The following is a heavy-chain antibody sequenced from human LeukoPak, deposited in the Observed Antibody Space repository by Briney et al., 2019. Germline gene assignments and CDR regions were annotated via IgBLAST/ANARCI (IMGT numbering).Heavy chain of an antibody. Sequence: GGSLRLSCAASGFTFSSYAMHWVRQAPGKGLEWVAVISYDGSNKYYADSVKGRFTISRDNSKNTLYLQMNSLRAEDTAVYYCAKDDGYCSGGSCSTYFDYWGQGTLVTVSS. CDR3: AKDDGYCSGGSCSTYFDY. D-gene: IGHD2-15*01. CDR2: ISYDGSNK. J-gene: IGHJ4*02. CDR1: GFTFSSYA. V-gene: IGHV3-30-3*01.